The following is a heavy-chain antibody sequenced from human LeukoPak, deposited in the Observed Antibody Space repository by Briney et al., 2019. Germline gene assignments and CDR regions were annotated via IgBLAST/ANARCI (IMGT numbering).Heavy chain of an antibody. V-gene: IGHV4-34*01. CDR2: INHSGST. CDR1: GGSFSSYY. J-gene: IGHJ3*02. D-gene: IGHD3-22*01. Sequence: SETLSLTCAVYGGSFSSYYWSWIRQPPGKGLEWIGEINHSGSTTYKPSLKSRVTISLDTSKNQFSLKLSSVTAADTAVYYCAREPMGLTDSNKDAFDIWGQGTMVTVSS. CDR3: AREPMGLTDSNKDAFDI.